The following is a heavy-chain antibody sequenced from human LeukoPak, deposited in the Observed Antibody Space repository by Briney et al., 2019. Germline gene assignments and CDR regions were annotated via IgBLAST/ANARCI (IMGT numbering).Heavy chain of an antibody. CDR3: AKDLGKYDNVWGVGAFDI. V-gene: IGHV3-23*01. Sequence: GGSLRLSCAASGFTFSSYAMSWVRQAPGKGLEWVSVISGSGGSTNYADSVKGRFTISRDNSKNTLYLQMNSLRAEDTAVHYCAKDLGKYDNVWGVGAFDIWGQGTMVTVSS. CDR1: GFTFSSYA. D-gene: IGHD3-16*01. CDR2: ISGSGGST. J-gene: IGHJ3*02.